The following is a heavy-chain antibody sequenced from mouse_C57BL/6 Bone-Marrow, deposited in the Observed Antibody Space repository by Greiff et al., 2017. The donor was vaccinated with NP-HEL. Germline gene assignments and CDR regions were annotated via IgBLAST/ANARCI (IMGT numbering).Heavy chain of an antibody. CDR1: GYTFTSYW. J-gene: IGHJ2*01. CDR2: IDPSDSYT. D-gene: IGHD1-1*01. V-gene: IGHV1-50*01. Sequence: VQLQQPGAELVKPGASVKLSCKASGYTFTSYWMQWVKRRPGQGLEWIGEIDPSDSYTNYNQKFKGKATLTVDTSSSTAYMQLSSLTSEDSAVYYCARPPPDGSFYFDYWGQGTTLTVSS. CDR3: ARPPPDGSFYFDY.